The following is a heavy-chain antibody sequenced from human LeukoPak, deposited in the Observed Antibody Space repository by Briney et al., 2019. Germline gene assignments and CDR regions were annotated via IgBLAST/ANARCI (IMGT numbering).Heavy chain of an antibody. CDR1: GFTFSSYG. J-gene: IGHJ6*02. D-gene: IGHD2-15*01. CDR3: AKDLGYCSGGSCIRYYYGMDV. V-gene: IGHV3-30*18. CDR2: ISYDGSNK. Sequence: PGGSLRLSCAASGFTFSSYGMHWVRQAPGKGLEWVAVISYDGSNKYYADSVKGRFTISRDNSKNTLYLQMNSLRAEDTAVYYCAKDLGYCSGGSCIRYYYGMDVWGQGTTVTVSS.